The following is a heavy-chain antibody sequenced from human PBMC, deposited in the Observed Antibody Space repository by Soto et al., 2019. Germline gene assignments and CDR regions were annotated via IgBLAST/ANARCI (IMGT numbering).Heavy chain of an antibody. CDR1: GASINNYY. CDR2: IYSSGST. CDR3: ARGSRQSGRFD. D-gene: IGHD1-26*01. J-gene: IGHJ4*02. V-gene: IGHV4-59*01. Sequence: SETLSLMCTVSGASINNYYWNWVRQPPGQGLEWIGYIYSSGSTNYNPSLKSRVTISVDTSKNQFSLKLSSVTAADTAIYYCARGSRQSGRFDWGQGTLVTVSS.